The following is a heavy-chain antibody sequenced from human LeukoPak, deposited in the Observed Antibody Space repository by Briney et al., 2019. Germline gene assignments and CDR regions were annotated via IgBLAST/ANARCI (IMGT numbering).Heavy chain of an antibody. CDR3: ARAYYDSSAPLRNWFDP. Sequence: PGRSLRLSCAASGFTFSSYGMHWVRQAPGQGLEWMGWINPNSGGTNYAQKFQGRVTMTRDTSISTAYMELSRLRSDDTAVYYCARAYYDSSAPLRNWFDPWGQGTLVTVSS. J-gene: IGHJ5*02. CDR2: INPNSGGT. D-gene: IGHD3-22*01. V-gene: IGHV1-2*02. CDR1: GFTFSSYG.